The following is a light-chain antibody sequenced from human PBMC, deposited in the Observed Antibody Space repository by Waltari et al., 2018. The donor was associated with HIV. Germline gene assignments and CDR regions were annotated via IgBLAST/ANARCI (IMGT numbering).Light chain of an antibody. CDR2: EVS. J-gene: IGLJ1*01. CDR1: NSDLGAYNY. Sequence: QSALTQPASVSGSPGQSITISCTGTNSDLGAYNYVSWYQPHPGKAPKLLIYEVSNRPSGVANRFSGSKSGTTASLTISGLQAEDEADYYCSSYTGTSTLYVFGPGTKVTVL. V-gene: IGLV2-14*01. CDR3: SSYTGTSTLYV.